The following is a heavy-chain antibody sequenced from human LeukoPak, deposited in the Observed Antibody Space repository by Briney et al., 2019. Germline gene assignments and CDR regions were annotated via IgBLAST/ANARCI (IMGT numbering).Heavy chain of an antibody. V-gene: IGHV3-30*18. D-gene: IGHD3-9*01. J-gene: IGHJ6*04. CDR3: AKDGGWLGYYDILTGYMARYYYYGMDV. Sequence: PGGSLRLSCAASGFTFSSYGMHWVRQAPGKGLEWVAVISYDGSNKYYADSVKGRSTISRDNSKNTLYLQMNSLRAEDTAVYYCAKDGGWLGYYDILTGYMARYYYYGMDVWGKGTTVTVSS. CDR1: GFTFSSYG. CDR2: ISYDGSNK.